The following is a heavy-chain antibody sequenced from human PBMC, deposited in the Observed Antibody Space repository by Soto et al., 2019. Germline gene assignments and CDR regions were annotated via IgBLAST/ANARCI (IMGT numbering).Heavy chain of an antibody. J-gene: IGHJ4*02. CDR3: AREEYYDSSGYYRTYFDY. V-gene: IGHV3-21*01. CDR1: GFTFSSYS. Sequence: NPGGSLRLSCAASGFTFSSYSMNWVRQAPGKGLEWVSSISSSSSYIYYADSVKGRFTISRDNAKNSLYLQMNSLRAEDTAVYYCAREEYYDSSGYYRTYFDYWGQGTLVTVSS. D-gene: IGHD3-22*01. CDR2: ISSSSSYI.